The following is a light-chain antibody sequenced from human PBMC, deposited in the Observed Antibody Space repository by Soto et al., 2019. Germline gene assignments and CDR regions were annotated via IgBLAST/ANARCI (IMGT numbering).Light chain of an antibody. CDR2: GDT. CDR3: QSYDSSLSSVV. V-gene: IGLV1-40*01. J-gene: IGLJ2*01. Sequence: QSVLTQPPSVSGAPGQRVTITCTGSSSNIGAGHTVHWYKHLPGTAPTLLIYGDTSRSSGVPDRIFASKTGTSASLAITGLQTEDEADYYCQSYDSSLSSVVFGGGTKLTVL. CDR1: SSNIGAGHT.